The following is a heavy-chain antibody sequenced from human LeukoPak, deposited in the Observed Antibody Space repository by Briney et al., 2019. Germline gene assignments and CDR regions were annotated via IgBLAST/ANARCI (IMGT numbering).Heavy chain of an antibody. CDR2: IYYRGST. Sequence: PSDTLTLPCTVCVGSNNNYYWSWIRQPPGKAVEWIGYIYYRGSTNYNPSLKSRVTISVATSKSQFSLKLSSVTAADTTVYYCAREKPVVATTHFDNWGQGILVTVSS. CDR1: VGSNNNYY. J-gene: IGHJ4*02. CDR3: AREKPVVATTHFDN. D-gene: IGHD2-21*01. V-gene: IGHV4-59*12.